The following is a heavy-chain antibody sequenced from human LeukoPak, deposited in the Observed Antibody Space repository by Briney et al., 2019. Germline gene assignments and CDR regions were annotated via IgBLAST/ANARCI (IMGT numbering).Heavy chain of an antibody. CDR1: GFTVSSNY. CDR3: ARDGFGELNNDY. V-gene: IGHV3-53*01. D-gene: IGHD3-10*01. Sequence: GGSLRLSCAPSGFTVSSNYMSWVRQAPGKGLEWVSVIYSGGSTYYADSVEGRFTISRDNSKNTLYLQMNSLRAEDTAVYYCARDGFGELNNDYWGQGTLVTVSS. CDR2: IYSGGST. J-gene: IGHJ4*02.